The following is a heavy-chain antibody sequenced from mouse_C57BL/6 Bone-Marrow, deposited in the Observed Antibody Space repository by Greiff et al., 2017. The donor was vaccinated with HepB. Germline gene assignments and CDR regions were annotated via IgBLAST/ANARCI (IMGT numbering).Heavy chain of an antibody. D-gene: IGHD2-5*01. CDR1: GYTFTSYD. V-gene: IGHV1-85*01. Sequence: VQLQESGPELVKPGASVKLSCKASGYTFTSYDINWVKQRPGQGLEWIGWIYPRDGSTKYNEKFKGKATLTVDTSSSTAYMELHSLTSEDSAVYFCALNYSKGLFDYWGQGTTLTVSS. CDR2: IYPRDGST. CDR3: ALNYSKGLFDY. J-gene: IGHJ2*01.